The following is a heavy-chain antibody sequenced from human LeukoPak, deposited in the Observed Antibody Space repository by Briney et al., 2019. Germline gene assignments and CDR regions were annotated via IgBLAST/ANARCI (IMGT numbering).Heavy chain of an antibody. CDR3: ARVTLTAYDS. CDR1: GFTFSSYA. V-gene: IGHV3-23*01. J-gene: IGHJ4*02. Sequence: GGSLRLSCAASGFTFSSYAMSWVRQAPGKGLEWVSDISGSGGRIYYADSVKGRFTISRDNSKNTLYLQMNSLRAEDTAVYYCARVTLTAYDSWGQGTLVTVSS. CDR2: ISGSGGRI.